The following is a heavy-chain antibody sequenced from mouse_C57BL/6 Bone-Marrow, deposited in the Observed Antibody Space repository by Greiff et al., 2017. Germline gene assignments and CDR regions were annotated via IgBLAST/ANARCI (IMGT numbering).Heavy chain of an antibody. V-gene: IGHV5-16*01. D-gene: IGHD2-2*01. CDR3: ARVEGWLRCWYCDV. J-gene: IGHJ1*03. Sequence: EVHLVESEGGLVQPGSSMKLSCTASGFTFSDYYMAWVRQVPEKGLEWVANINYDGSSTYSLDSLKSRFIISRDNAKNILYLQLSSLTSEDPATYYCARVEGWLRCWYCDVWGTGTTVTVSS. CDR1: GFTFSDYY. CDR2: INYDGSST.